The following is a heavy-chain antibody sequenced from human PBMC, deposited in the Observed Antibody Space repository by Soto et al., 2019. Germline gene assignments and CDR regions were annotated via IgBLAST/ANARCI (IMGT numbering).Heavy chain of an antibody. CDR1: GFTFSSYA. CDR2: ISGSGGST. CDR3: ARRGSGSYYDY. D-gene: IGHD1-26*01. Sequence: EVQLLESGGGLVQPGGSLRLSCAASGFTFSSYAMRWVRQAPGKGLEWVSAISGSGGSTYYADSVKGRFTISRDNSKNTLYPQMNSLRAEETAVYYCARRGSGSYYDYWGQGTLVTVSS. J-gene: IGHJ4*02. V-gene: IGHV3-23*01.